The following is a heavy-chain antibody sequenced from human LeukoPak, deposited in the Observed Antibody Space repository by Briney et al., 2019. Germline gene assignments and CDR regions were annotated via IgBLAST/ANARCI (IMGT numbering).Heavy chain of an antibody. CDR3: AREGVAGTGLDY. CDR2: INPSGGT. V-gene: IGHV1-46*01. Sequence: ASVKVSCKASGYAFSIYNMHWVRQAPGQGLEWMGIINPSGGTSYAQKLQGRITMTRDTSTSTLLMELSSLGSEDTAVYYCAREGVAGTGLDYWGQGTLVTFSS. CDR1: GYAFSIYN. D-gene: IGHD6-13*01. J-gene: IGHJ4*02.